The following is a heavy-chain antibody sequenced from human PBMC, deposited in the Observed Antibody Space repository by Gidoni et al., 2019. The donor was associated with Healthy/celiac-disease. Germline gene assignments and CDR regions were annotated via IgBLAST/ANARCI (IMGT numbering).Heavy chain of an antibody. CDR1: AFTFSSYA. CDR3: ARDLGTSHYDFWSGYYTGISYYGMDV. CDR2: KSYDGSNK. Sequence: QVQLVESGGGVVQPGRSLSLSCASSAFTFSSYAMHWVSQAPGKGLEWVAVKSYDGSNKDYADAVKGRFTISRDNSKNTLYLQMNSLRAEDTAVYYCARDLGTSHYDFWSGYYTGISYYGMDVWGQGTTVTVSS. J-gene: IGHJ6*02. V-gene: IGHV3-30*04. D-gene: IGHD3-3*01.